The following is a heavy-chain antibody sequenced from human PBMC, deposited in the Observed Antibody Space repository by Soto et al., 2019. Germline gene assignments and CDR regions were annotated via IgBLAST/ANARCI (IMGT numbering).Heavy chain of an antibody. Sequence: SETLSLTCTVSSGSISSTIYSWDWIREPPGKGLEWIGSIFYSGGTYYNPSLKCRVTISVDTSKNQFSLTLTSVTAADTAVYYCARQCRGVTCHWFVPWGQGTLVTVSS. D-gene: IGHD2-15*01. CDR1: SGSISSTIYS. CDR2: IFYSGGT. CDR3: ARQCRGVTCHWFVP. J-gene: IGHJ5*02. V-gene: IGHV4-39*01.